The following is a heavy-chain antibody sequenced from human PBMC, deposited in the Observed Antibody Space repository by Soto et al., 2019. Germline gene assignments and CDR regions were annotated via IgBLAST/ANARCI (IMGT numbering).Heavy chain of an antibody. Sequence: SETLSLTCTVSGGSISSGDYYWSWIRQPPGKGLEWIGYIYYSGSTYYNPSLKSRVTISVDTSKNQFSLKLSSVTAADTAVYYCARVRREDYYYYGMDVWGQGTTVTVSS. CDR1: GGSISSGDYY. CDR3: ARVRREDYYYYGMDV. J-gene: IGHJ6*02. CDR2: IYYSGST. V-gene: IGHV4-30-4*01.